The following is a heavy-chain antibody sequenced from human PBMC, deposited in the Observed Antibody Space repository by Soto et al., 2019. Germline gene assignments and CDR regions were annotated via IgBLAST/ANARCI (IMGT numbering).Heavy chain of an antibody. J-gene: IGHJ6*02. V-gene: IGHV1-18*04. CDR2: ISAYNGNT. Sequence: ASVKVSCKASGYTFTSYGISWVRQAPGRGLEWMGWISAYNGNTNYAQKLQGRVTMTTDTSTSTAYMELRSLRPDDTAVYYCARAGIGGRSLITNSYYYYGMDVWGQGTTVTVSS. CDR1: GYTFTSYG. D-gene: IGHD2-15*01. CDR3: ARAGIGGRSLITNSYYYYGMDV.